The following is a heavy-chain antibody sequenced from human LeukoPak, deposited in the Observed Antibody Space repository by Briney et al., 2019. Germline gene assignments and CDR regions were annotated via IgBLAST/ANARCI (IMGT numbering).Heavy chain of an antibody. V-gene: IGHV3-73*01. CDR1: GFTFSSYG. Sequence: GGSLRLSCAASGFTFSSYGMHWVRQASGKGLEWVGRIRSKANSYATAYAASVKGRFTISRDDSKNTAYLQMNSLKTEDTAVYYCTRQPGGYSYDYWGQGTLVTVSS. CDR3: TRQPGGYSYDY. CDR2: IRSKANSYAT. J-gene: IGHJ4*02. D-gene: IGHD5-18*01.